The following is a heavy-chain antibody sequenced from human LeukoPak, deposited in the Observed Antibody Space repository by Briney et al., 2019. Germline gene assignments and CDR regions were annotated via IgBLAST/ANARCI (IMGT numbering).Heavy chain of an antibody. CDR1: GFCFNSYW. Sequence: GVPLKISCKGSGFCFNSYWIGLVRPRPGKGLEWMGIIYPGDSDTRYSPSFQGQVTISADKSISTAHLQWSSLKASDPAMYYCARHSSGWYSDYWGQGTLVTVSS. CDR2: IYPGDSDT. CDR3: ARHSSGWYSDY. J-gene: IGHJ4*02. D-gene: IGHD6-19*01. V-gene: IGHV5-51*01.